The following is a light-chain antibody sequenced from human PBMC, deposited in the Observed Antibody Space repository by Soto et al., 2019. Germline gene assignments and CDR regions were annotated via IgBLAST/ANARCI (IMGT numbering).Light chain of an antibody. Sequence: EVVFTQSPGTLSLSRGERATLSCRASERIYSAYLGWYQQKPGQAPRLLIYGTSSRETGIPDRFSGSGSGTEFTLTISRLEPEDFEVYDCQQYGNSTITFGQGTRLEIK. J-gene: IGKJ5*01. V-gene: IGKV3-20*01. CDR1: ERIYSAY. CDR3: QQYGNSTIT. CDR2: GTS.